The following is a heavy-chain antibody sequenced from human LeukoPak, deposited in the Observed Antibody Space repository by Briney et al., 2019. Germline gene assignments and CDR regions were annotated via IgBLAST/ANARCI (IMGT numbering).Heavy chain of an antibody. CDR2: ISSSGSTI. Sequence: GGSLRLSCAASGFTFSSYEMNWVRQAPGKGLEWVSYISSSGSTIYYADSVKGRFTISRDNAKNSLYLQMNSLRAEDTAVYYCARDSYSSSWDYWGQGTLFTVSS. D-gene: IGHD6-13*01. J-gene: IGHJ4*02. CDR1: GFTFSSYE. V-gene: IGHV3-48*03. CDR3: ARDSYSSSWDY.